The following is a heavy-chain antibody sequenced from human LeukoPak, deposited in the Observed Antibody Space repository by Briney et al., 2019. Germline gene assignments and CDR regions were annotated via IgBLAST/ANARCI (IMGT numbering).Heavy chain of an antibody. CDR3: ARAPGTRQDY. J-gene: IGHJ4*02. CDR2: ISSSGSTI. CDR1: GFTFSSYE. V-gene: IGHV3-48*03. Sequence: PGGSLGLSCAASGFTFSSYEMNWVRQAPGKGLEWVSYISSSGSTIYYADSVKGRFTISRDNAKNSLYLQMNSLRAEDTAVCYCARAPGTRQDYWGQGTLVTVSS.